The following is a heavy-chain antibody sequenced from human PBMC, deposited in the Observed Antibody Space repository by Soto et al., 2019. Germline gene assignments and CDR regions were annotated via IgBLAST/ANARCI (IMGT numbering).Heavy chain of an antibody. CDR2: INHSGNT. D-gene: IGHD7-27*01. CDR3: ARTVMPVGNLAAFDH. V-gene: IGHV4-34*01. Sequence: SETLSLTCAVYGGSFNDYYWTWIRQSPGTGLEWIGEINHSGNTNYNPSLKSRVTISVDTFKNQFSLDLSAVTAADTAVYYCARTVMPVGNLAAFDHWGQGVLVTVSS. J-gene: IGHJ4*02. CDR1: GGSFNDYY.